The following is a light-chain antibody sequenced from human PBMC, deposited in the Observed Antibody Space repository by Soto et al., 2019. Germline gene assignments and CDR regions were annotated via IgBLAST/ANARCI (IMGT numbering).Light chain of an antibody. CDR1: QSISTN. V-gene: IGKV3-15*01. CDR3: QQYNTWPGT. Sequence: VMAQSPATVSVSPGERVTLSCGASQSISTNLSWYQRKPGQAPRPLINGASPRATGIPARFSGRGSGTQFTLTISSLQSEDFGTYYCQQYNTWPGTFGQGSK. CDR2: GAS. J-gene: IGKJ1*01.